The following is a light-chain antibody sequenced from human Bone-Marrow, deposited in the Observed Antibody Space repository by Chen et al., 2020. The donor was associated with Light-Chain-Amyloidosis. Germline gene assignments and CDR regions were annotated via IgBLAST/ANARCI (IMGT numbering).Light chain of an antibody. J-gene: IGLJ3*02. V-gene: IGLV3-21*02. Sequence: SYVLPQPSPVSVAPEQTATIACGGNNIGSTSVHWYQQPPGQAPLLVVYDDSDRPSGIPERLSGSNSGNTATLTISRVEAGDEADYYCQVWDRSSDRPVFGGGTKLTVL. CDR2: DDS. CDR3: QVWDRSSDRPV. CDR1: NIGSTS.